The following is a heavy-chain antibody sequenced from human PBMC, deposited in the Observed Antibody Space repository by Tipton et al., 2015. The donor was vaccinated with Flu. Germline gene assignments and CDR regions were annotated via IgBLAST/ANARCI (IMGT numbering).Heavy chain of an antibody. CDR1: GFTFSDYW. Sequence: GSLRLSCAASGFTFSDYWMAWVRQAPGKGLEWVANIKQDGSERYYVDSVKGRFTISRDNAKNSLFLQMNSLRAEDTAVYYCTRRLVEDWGQGTQVTVSS. CDR3: TRRLVED. CDR2: IKQDGSER. J-gene: IGHJ4*02. V-gene: IGHV3-7*01.